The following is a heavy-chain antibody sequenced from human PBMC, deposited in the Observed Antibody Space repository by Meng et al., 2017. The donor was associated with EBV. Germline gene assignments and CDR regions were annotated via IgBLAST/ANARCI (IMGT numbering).Heavy chain of an antibody. D-gene: IGHD6-19*01. J-gene: IGHJ5*02. CDR3: ARPFPSWQSPRLDPFGA. Sequence: QLQLRESGPGQVKPSEPLSLTCTVPGDSISSFYYWGWIRQPPGRGLEWIGSVHYTGSTYYSPSLKSRVTVSVDTSKNQFSLRLTSVTAADTAVYYCARPFPSWQSPRLDPFGAWGQGTLVTSPQ. CDR2: VHYTGST. CDR1: GDSISSFYY. V-gene: IGHV4-39*01.